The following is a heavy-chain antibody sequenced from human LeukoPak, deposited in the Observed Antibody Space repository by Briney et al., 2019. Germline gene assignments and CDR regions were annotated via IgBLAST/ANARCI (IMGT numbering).Heavy chain of an antibody. CDR1: GASIDSHSW. Sequence: SGTLSLTCAVSGASIDSHSWWSWVRPPPGKGLEWIGEICHSGGANYKPSLKSRVTMSVDTSKNHFSLKLTSVTAADTAVYYCAYNRNFALDNWGQGTLVTVSS. J-gene: IGHJ4*02. V-gene: IGHV4-4*02. CDR2: ICHSGGA. CDR3: AYNRNFALDN. D-gene: IGHD1-14*01.